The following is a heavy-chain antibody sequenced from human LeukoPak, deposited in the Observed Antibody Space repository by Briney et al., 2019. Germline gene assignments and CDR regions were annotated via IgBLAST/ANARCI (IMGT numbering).Heavy chain of an antibody. CDR3: AKESYDSSFDC. V-gene: IGHV3-23*01. D-gene: IGHD3-22*01. CDR1: GFSFITYA. Sequence: GGSLRLSCAASGFSFITYAMSWVRQAPGKGLEWVSTISGGGGSTHYADSVKGRFTISRDNSKNTLYLQMNSLRAEGTAVYYCAKESYDSSFDCWGQGALVTVSS. J-gene: IGHJ4*02. CDR2: ISGGGGST.